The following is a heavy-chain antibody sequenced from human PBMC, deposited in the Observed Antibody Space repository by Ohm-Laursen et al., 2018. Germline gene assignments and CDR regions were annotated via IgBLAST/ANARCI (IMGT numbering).Heavy chain of an antibody. J-gene: IGHJ4*02. Sequence: SLRLSCAASGFTFSRYWMSWVRQAPGKGLEWVSVIGGSGVPTYYADSVKGRFTISRDNSKNTLFLLMNSLRAEDTAVYYCAKDVGTLRVPTRSFDCWGQGTLVTVSS. D-gene: IGHD2-15*01. V-gene: IGHV3-23*01. CDR2: IGGSGVPT. CDR1: GFTFSRYW. CDR3: AKDVGTLRVPTRSFDC.